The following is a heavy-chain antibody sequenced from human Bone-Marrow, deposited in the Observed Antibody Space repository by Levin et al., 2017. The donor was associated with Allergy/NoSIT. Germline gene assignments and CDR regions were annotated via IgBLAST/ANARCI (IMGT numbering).Heavy chain of an antibody. D-gene: IGHD3-10*01. Sequence: SETLSLTCTVSGGSISSSSYYWGWIRQPPGKGLEWIGSIYYSGSTYYNPSLKSRVTISVDTSKNQFSLKLSSVTAADTAVYYCARLVLLWFGELFHWFDPWGQGTLVTVSS. V-gene: IGHV4-39*01. CDR1: GGSISSSSYY. J-gene: IGHJ5*02. CDR3: ARLVLLWFGELFHWFDP. CDR2: IYYSGST.